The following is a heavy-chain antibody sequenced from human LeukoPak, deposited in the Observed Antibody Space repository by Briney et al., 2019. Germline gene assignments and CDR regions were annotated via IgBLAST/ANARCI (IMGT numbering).Heavy chain of an antibody. J-gene: IGHJ4*02. CDR1: GFTFSSYG. CDR2: IWYDGSNK. V-gene: IGHV3-33*01. D-gene: IGHD5-24*01. Sequence: GGSLRLSCAASGFTFSSYGMHWVRQAPGKGLEWAAVIWYDGSNKYYVDSVKGRFTISRDNSKNTLYLQMNSLRAEDTAVYYCARGRIRDGFLFDYWGQGTLVTVSS. CDR3: ARGRIRDGFLFDY.